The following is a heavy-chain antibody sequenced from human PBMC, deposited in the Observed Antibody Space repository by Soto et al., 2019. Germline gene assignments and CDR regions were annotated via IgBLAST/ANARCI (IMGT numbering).Heavy chain of an antibody. Sequence: GASVKVSCKASGYTFTDYYMLWVRQAPGQGLEWMGWINLSSGGTQYAQNFQGWVTMTRDTSISTAYMEVSRLRSDDTAVYYCARDSGGAIVVVPAAYGMDVWGQGTTVTVSS. V-gene: IGHV1-2*04. D-gene: IGHD2-2*01. CDR3: ARDSGGAIVVVPAAYGMDV. J-gene: IGHJ6*02. CDR1: GYTFTDYY. CDR2: INLSSGGT.